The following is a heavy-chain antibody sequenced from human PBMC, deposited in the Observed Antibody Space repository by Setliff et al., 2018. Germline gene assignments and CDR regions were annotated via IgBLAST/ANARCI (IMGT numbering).Heavy chain of an antibody. J-gene: IGHJ6*03. V-gene: IGHV4-59*08. CDR1: GGSISSYY. CDR3: ARHKSNGSGSYPSLYMDV. CDR2: IHISGST. D-gene: IGHD3-10*01. Sequence: SETLSLTCTVSGGSISSYYWSWIRQPPGKGLEWIGYIHISGSTNYNPSLKSRVTISVDTSKNQFSLKLSSVTAADTAVYYCARHKSNGSGSYPSLYMDVWGKGIMVTVSS.